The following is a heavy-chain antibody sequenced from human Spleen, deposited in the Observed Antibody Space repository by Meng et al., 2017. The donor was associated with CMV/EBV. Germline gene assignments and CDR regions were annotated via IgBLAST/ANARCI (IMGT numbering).Heavy chain of an antibody. CDR1: GFTFSSYA. CDR2: ISGSGGST. CDR3: ARELRLRFLESMGV. J-gene: IGHJ6*02. V-gene: IGHV3-23*01. Sequence: GESLKISCAASGFTFSSYAMSWVRQAPGKGLEWVSAISGSGGSTYYADSVKGRFTISRDNSKNTLYLQLSSLSPDDTAVYYCARELRLRFLESMGVWGHGTTVTVSS. D-gene: IGHD3-16*01.